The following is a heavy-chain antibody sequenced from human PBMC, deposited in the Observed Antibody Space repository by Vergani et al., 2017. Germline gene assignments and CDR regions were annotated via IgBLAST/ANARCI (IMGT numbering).Heavy chain of an antibody. V-gene: IGHV3-23*01. CDR1: GFTFSSYA. Sequence: EVQLLESGGGLVQPGGSLRLSCAASGFTFSSYAMSWVRQAPGKGREWVSAIGGSGGSTYYADSVKGRFTITRDNSKNTLYLQMNSLRAEDTAVYYCAKDLHLIGGDSMTYYYGMDVWGQGTTVTVSS. CDR2: IGGSGGST. D-gene: IGHD2-21*02. J-gene: IGHJ6*02. CDR3: AKDLHLIGGDSMTYYYGMDV.